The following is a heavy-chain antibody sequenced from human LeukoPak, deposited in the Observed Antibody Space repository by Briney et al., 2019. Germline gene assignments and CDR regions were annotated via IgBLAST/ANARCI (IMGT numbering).Heavy chain of an antibody. CDR3: AALLSGYYDSSGPGVLYMDV. CDR2: ISSSSTYI. D-gene: IGHD3-22*01. V-gene: IGHV3-21*01. Sequence: GGSLRLSCAASGFTFSSYSMNWVRQAPGKGLEWVSSISSSSTYIYYADSVRGRFTISRDNAKNSLYLQMNSLRAEGTAVYYCAALLSGYYDSSGPGVLYMDVWGKGTTVTVSS. CDR1: GFTFSSYS. J-gene: IGHJ6*03.